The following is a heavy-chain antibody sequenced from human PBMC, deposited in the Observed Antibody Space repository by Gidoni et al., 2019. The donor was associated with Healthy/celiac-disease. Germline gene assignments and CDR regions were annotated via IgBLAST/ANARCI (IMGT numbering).Heavy chain of an antibody. D-gene: IGHD3-3*01. CDR3: ARDRRFLEWLSPYYFDY. CDR2: IYYSGST. CDR1: GGSISSSSYY. J-gene: IGHJ4*02. V-gene: IGHV4-39*07. Sequence: QLQLQESGPGLVKPSETLSLTCTVSGGSISSSSYYWGWIRQPPGKGLEWIGSIYYSGSTYYNPSLKSRVTISVDTSKNQFSLKLSSVTAADTAVYYCARDRRFLEWLSPYYFDYWGQGTLVTVSS.